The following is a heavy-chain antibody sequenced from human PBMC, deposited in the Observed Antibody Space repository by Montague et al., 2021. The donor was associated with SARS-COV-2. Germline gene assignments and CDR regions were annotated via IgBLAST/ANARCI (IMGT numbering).Heavy chain of an antibody. V-gene: IGHV4-39*01. Sequence: SETLSLTCSVSGGSISSTSFFWAWIRQPPGEGLEWVGSMYSSGTTYYNPSLKSRVTISEDTSRNQLSVRLSSVTAADTAVYYCARSTSGWFIYWGQGTLVTVSS. CDR3: ARSTSGWFIY. D-gene: IGHD6-19*01. J-gene: IGHJ4*02. CDR2: MYSSGTT. CDR1: GGSISSTSFF.